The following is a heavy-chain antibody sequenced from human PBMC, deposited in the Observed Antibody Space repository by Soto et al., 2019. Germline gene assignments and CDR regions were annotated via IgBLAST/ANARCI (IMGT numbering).Heavy chain of an antibody. CDR3: ARAEGGRQLVLSGPNWFDP. CDR1: GYTFTSYY. Sequence: GASVKVSCKASGYTFTSYYMHWVRQAPGQGLEWMGIINPSGGSTSYAQKFQGRVTMTRDTSTSTVYMELSSLRSEDTAVYYCARAEGGRQLVLSGPNWFDPWGQGTLVTVSS. D-gene: IGHD6-6*01. CDR2: INPSGGST. J-gene: IGHJ5*02. V-gene: IGHV1-46*01.